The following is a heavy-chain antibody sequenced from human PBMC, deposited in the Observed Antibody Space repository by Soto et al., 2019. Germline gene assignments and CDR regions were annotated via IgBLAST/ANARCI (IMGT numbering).Heavy chain of an antibody. Sequence: QVQLVQSGAEVKKPGSSVKVSCKASGGTFSSYAISWVRQAPGPGLEWMGGIIPIFGTANYAQKFQGRVTITADEYTSTAYMELSSLRAEDTAVYYCASATASEIVVVPGGMDVWGQGTTVTVSS. V-gene: IGHV1-69*01. D-gene: IGHD2-2*01. J-gene: IGHJ6*02. CDR1: GGTFSSYA. CDR2: IIPIFGTA. CDR3: ASATASEIVVVPGGMDV.